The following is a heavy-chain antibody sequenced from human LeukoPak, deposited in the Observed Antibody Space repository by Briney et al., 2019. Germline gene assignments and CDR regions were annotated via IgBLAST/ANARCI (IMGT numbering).Heavy chain of an antibody. V-gene: IGHV4-59*01. D-gene: IGHD2-15*01. CDR2: VFYSGST. Sequence: SETLSLTCTVSGGSINNYYWSWIRQPPGKGLEWIGYVFYSGSTSYNPSLKSRVTISVDTSKNQFSLKLSSVTAADTAVYYCAGDGGGSDCWGQGTLVTVSS. J-gene: IGHJ4*02. CDR1: GGSINNYY. CDR3: AGDGGGSDC.